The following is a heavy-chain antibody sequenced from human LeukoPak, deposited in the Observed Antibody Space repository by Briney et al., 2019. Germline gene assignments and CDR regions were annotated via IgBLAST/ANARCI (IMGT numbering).Heavy chain of an antibody. Sequence: ASVKVSCKASGWPFSTHDINWVRLAVGQGLEWMGWVNPNSGDAGYAQKFRGRVAMTRDTSISTAYMELSSLRSDDTAVYYCARDNVIRWGQGTLVTVSS. CDR3: ARDNVIR. J-gene: IGHJ4*02. V-gene: IGHV1-8*01. CDR1: GWPFSTHD. D-gene: IGHD3-16*02. CDR2: VNPNSGDA.